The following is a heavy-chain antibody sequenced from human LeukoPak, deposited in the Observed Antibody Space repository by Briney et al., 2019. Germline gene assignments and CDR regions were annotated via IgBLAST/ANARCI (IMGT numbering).Heavy chain of an antibody. J-gene: IGHJ4*02. D-gene: IGHD6-19*01. V-gene: IGHV3-7*04. CDR3: ARGLYSGGWYPDYFDF. CDR1: GFTFSTYW. Sequence: GGSLRLSCADPGFTFSTYWMTWVRQAPGKGLEWLANIKEDGSDTYYVDSVKGRFTISRDNAENSLYLQMNSLRAEDTAIYYCARGLYSGGWYPDYFDFWGQGILVTVSS. CDR2: IKEDGSDT.